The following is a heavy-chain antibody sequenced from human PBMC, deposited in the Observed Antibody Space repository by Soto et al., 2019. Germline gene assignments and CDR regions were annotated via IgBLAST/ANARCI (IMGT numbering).Heavy chain of an antibody. CDR2: IDPSDSYT. CDR1: GYSFTSYW. CDR3: ARHGVPNWFDP. D-gene: IGHD3-16*01. V-gene: IGHV5-10-1*01. Sequence: GESLKISCKGSGYSFTSYWISWVRQMPGKGLEWMGRIDPSDSYTKYSPSFQGHVTISADKSISIVYLQWSSLKASDTAMYYCARHGVPNWFDPWGQGTLVTVSS. J-gene: IGHJ5*02.